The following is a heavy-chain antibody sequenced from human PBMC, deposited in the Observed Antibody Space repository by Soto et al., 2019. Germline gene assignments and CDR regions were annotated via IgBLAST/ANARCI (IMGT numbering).Heavy chain of an antibody. Sequence: ASVKVSCKASGYTFTSHVMHWVRQAPGQRLEWMGWVNGGNGNTKYSQRFQGRVTISRDTSATTAYMELSRLTSEDKAVYYCARDSGIVGPSGELDCWGQGTLVTVSS. J-gene: IGHJ4*02. D-gene: IGHD1-26*01. CDR2: VNGGNGNT. CDR1: GYTFTSHV. CDR3: ARDSGIVGPSGELDC. V-gene: IGHV1-3*01.